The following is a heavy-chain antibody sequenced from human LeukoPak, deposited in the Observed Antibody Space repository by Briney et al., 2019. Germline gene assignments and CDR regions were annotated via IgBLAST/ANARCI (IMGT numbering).Heavy chain of an antibody. CDR2: TYYRSKWYI. Sequence: SQTPSLTCAISGDSVSSNSAAWTWIRQSPSRGLEWLGRTYYRSKWYIDYPASMKSRTTIKPDTSKNQFSLQLNSVTPEDTAVYYCARDQYSGYVGYWGQGTLVTVSS. D-gene: IGHD5-12*01. J-gene: IGHJ4*02. CDR3: ARDQYSGYVGY. V-gene: IGHV6-1*01. CDR1: GDSVSSNSAA.